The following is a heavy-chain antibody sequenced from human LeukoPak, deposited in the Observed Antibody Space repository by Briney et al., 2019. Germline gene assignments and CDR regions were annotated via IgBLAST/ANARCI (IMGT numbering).Heavy chain of an antibody. CDR3: ARGGSTFSFDP. Sequence: PSETLSLTCTVSGGSLSSYYWSWIRQPPGKGLEWIGCIYNSGSTKYNPSLKSRVTISVDTSKNQFSLKLSSVTAADTAVYYCARGGSTFSFDPWGQGTLVTVSS. V-gene: IGHV4-59*01. J-gene: IGHJ5*02. D-gene: IGHD6-13*01. CDR1: GGSLSSYY. CDR2: IYNSGST.